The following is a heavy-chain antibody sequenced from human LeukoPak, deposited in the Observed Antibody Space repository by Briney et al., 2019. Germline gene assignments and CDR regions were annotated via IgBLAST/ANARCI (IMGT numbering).Heavy chain of an antibody. D-gene: IGHD5-12*01. CDR1: GYFSTAYY. CDR2: IRHDGHT. V-gene: IGHV4-38-2*02. CDR3: ARQVATKGEWAFDV. J-gene: IGHJ3*01. Sequence: SQTLSLTCTVSGYFSTAYYWGWIRQPPGKGLEWIASIRHDGHTYYNPSLKSQVSISVDMSRNQFSLKLNSLTAADTAVYYCARQVATKGEWAFDVWGQGTMVTVSS.